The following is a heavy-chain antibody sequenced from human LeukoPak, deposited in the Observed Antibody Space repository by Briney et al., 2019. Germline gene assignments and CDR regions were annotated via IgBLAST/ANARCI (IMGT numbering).Heavy chain of an antibody. CDR3: ARDQYYYDSSAPPLY. J-gene: IGHJ4*02. V-gene: IGHV3-11*01. D-gene: IGHD3-22*01. CDR2: ISSSGNTI. Sequence: PGGSLRLSCAASGFSFSDYYMSWIRQAPGKGLEWVSYISSSGNTIYYADSVKGRFTLSRDIAKNSLYLQMNSLRAEDTAVYYCARDQYYYDSSAPPLYWGQGTLVTVSS. CDR1: GFSFSDYY.